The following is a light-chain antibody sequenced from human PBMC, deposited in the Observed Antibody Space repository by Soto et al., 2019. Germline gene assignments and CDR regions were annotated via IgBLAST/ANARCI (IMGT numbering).Light chain of an antibody. CDR3: MLYMGGGLVV. J-gene: IGLJ2*01. V-gene: IGLV8-61*01. CDR2: STN. CDR1: SGSVSTTYY. Sequence: QTVVTQEPSFSVSPGGTVTLTCGLTSGSVSTTYYPSWYLQTAGQAPRTLIYSTNIRSSGVPDRFSGSILGNKAALTITGAQADDESDYHCMLYMGGGLVVFGGGTQLTVL.